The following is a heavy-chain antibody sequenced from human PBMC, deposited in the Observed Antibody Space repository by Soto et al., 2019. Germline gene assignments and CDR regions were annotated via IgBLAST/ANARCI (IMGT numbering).Heavy chain of an antibody. V-gene: IGHV3-53*01. D-gene: IGHD3-22*01. Sequence: PGGSLRLSCAASGFTVSSNYMSWVRQAPGKGLEWVSVIYSGGSTYYADSVKGRFTISRDNSKNTLYLQMNSLRAEDTAVYYCARGSWDSSGYAFDIWGQGTMVTVSS. CDR3: ARGSWDSSGYAFDI. J-gene: IGHJ3*02. CDR1: GFTVSSNY. CDR2: IYSGGST.